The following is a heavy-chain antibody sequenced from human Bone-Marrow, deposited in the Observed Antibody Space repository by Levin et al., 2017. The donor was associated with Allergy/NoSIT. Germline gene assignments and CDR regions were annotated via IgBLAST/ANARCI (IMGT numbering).Heavy chain of an antibody. D-gene: IGHD5-24*01. CDR1: GFTFSGDW. CDR2: INKDGSKR. V-gene: IGHV3-7*01. CDR3: ARDPSCGDDGFTLDY. J-gene: IGHJ4*02. Sequence: SGGSLRLSCVASGFTFSGDWMSWVRLAPGKGLEWVADINKDGSKRYYVDSVKGRFTISRDNAKNSLYLQMDTLRAEDTAVYYCARDPSCGDDGFTLDYWGQGTRVTVSS.